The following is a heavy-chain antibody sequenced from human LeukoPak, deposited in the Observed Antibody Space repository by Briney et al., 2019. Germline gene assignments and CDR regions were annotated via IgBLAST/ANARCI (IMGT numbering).Heavy chain of an antibody. CDR3: AREQIFGVVIYFDY. CDR2: IYYSGST. CDR1: GGSISSSSYY. Sequence: SETLSLTCTVSGGSISSSSYYWGWIRQPPGKGLEWIGSIYYSGSTYYNPSLKSRVTISVDTSKNQFSLKLSSVTAADTAVYYCAREQIFGVVIYFDYWGQGTLVTVSS. J-gene: IGHJ4*02. D-gene: IGHD3-3*01. V-gene: IGHV4-39*02.